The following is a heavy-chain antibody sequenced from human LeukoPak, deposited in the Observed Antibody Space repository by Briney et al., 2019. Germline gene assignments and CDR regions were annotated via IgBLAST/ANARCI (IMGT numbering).Heavy chain of an antibody. V-gene: IGHV3-21*01. Sequence: GGSLRLSCAASGFKFSSYSMKWVRQAPGKGLEWVSFISTRSSYIYYADSLKGRFTISRDNAKTSLYLQMNSLRAEDTAVYYCVRGTMFPYYFDYWGQGTLVTVSS. CDR1: GFKFSSYS. D-gene: IGHD3-10*02. CDR2: ISTRSSYI. CDR3: VRGTMFPYYFDY. J-gene: IGHJ4*02.